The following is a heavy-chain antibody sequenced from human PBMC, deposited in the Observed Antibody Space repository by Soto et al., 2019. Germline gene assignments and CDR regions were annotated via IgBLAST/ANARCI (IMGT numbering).Heavy chain of an antibody. V-gene: IGHV4-34*01. CDR1: GGSFSGYY. CDR3: ERGYIVAPESFDY. CDR2: INHSGST. Sequence: PSETLSLTCAVYGGSFSGYYWSWIRQPPGKGLEWIGEINHSGSTNYNPSLKSRVTISVDTSKNQFSLKLSSVTAADTAVYYCERGYIVAPESFDYWGQGTLATVSS. J-gene: IGHJ4*02. D-gene: IGHD5-12*01.